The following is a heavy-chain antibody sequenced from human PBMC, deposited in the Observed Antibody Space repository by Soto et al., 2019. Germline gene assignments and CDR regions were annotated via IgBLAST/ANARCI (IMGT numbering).Heavy chain of an antibody. J-gene: IGHJ4*02. CDR3: ARETASRFDY. D-gene: IGHD2-2*01. CDR1: GYTFTSYD. CDR2: MNPNSGNT. V-gene: IGHV1-8*01. Sequence: ASVKVSCKASGYTFTSYDINWVRQATGQGLEWMGWMNPNSGNTAYAQKFQGRVTMTRNTSISTAYMELSSLRSEDTAVYYCARETASRFDYWGQGTLVTVSS.